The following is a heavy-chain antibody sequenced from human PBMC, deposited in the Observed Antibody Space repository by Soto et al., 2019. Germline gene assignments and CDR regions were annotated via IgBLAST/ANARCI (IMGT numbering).Heavy chain of an antibody. J-gene: IGHJ3*01. CDR3: ARGDKGGFDL. D-gene: IGHD2-21*02. CDR2: IHSDGSST. V-gene: IGHV3-74*01. Sequence: EVQLVESEGGLVQRGGSLRLSCAASGFTFNYYWMHWFRQAPGQGLVWVSHIHSDGSSTTYADSVKGRFTIYRDNAKNTLDLQMNSLRAEDTAVYYCARGDKGGFDLWGQGTTVTVSS. CDR1: GFTFNYYW.